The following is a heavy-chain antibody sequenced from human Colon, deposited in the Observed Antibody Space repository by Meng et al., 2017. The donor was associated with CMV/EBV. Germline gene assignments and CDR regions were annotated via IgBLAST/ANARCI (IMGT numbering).Heavy chain of an antibody. CDR2: IKQDGSEK. CDR1: GFTFSSYW. D-gene: IGHD5-18*01. J-gene: IGHJ6*02. V-gene: IGHV3-7*01. Sequence: ESLKISCAASGFTFSSYWMSWVRQAPGKGLEWVANIKQDGSEKYYVDSVKGRFTISRDNAKNSLYLQMNSLRAEDTAVYYCARDQEIQLWDGVYYYYGMDVWGQGTTVTVSS. CDR3: ARDQEIQLWDGVYYYYGMDV.